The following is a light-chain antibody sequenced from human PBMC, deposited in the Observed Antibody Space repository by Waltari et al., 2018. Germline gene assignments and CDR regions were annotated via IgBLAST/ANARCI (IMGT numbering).Light chain of an antibody. J-gene: IGKJ4*01. V-gene: IGKV3-15*01. CDR3: QQYNDWLAPT. Sequence: ELVMTQSPATLSVSPGERAILSCRARQSVSGYLAWYQQKPGQAPRLLIYSASTRVTGIPARFSGSGSGTEFTLTISSLQSEDFAVYHCQQYNDWLAPTFGGGTKVEI. CDR2: SAS. CDR1: QSVSGY.